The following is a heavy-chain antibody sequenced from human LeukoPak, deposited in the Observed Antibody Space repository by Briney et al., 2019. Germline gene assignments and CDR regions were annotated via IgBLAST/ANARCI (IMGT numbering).Heavy chain of an antibody. V-gene: IGHV3-23*01. J-gene: IGHJ3*02. Sequence: GGYLRLSCAASGFTFSSYAMSWVRQAPGKGLEWVSAISGSGGSTYYADSVKGRFTISRDNSKNTLYLQMNSLRAADTAVYYCAKDWPLYGDPKPDAFDIWGQGTMVTVSS. CDR2: ISGSGGST. CDR3: AKDWPLYGDPKPDAFDI. D-gene: IGHD4-17*01. CDR1: GFTFSSYA.